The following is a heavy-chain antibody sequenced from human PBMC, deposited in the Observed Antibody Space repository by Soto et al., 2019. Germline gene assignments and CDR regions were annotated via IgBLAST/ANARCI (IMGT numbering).Heavy chain of an antibody. Sequence: ETLSLTCAVYGGSFSGYYWIWIRQPPGKGLEWIGEINHSGSTNYNPSLKSRVTISVDTSKNQFSLKLSSVTAADTAVYHCARGALGLYTGVCDYWGQGTLVTVSS. CDR1: GGSFSGYY. CDR3: ARGALGLYTGVCDY. V-gene: IGHV4-34*01. D-gene: IGHD2-2*02. CDR2: INHSGST. J-gene: IGHJ4*02.